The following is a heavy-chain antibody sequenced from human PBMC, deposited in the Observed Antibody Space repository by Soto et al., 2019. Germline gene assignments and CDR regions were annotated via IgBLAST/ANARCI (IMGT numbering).Heavy chain of an antibody. CDR3: AKGAGPPWFDP. V-gene: IGHV4-4*07. J-gene: IGHJ5*02. CDR1: GGSLSGYH. Sequence: SETLSLTCSVSGGSLSGYHWSWIRQPAGKGLEWLGRSQTNGKTDYDPSLESRVTISIDTSKNQFSLKVTSVTAADTAVYFCAKGAGPPWFDPWGQGTLVTVSS. CDR2: SQTNGKT.